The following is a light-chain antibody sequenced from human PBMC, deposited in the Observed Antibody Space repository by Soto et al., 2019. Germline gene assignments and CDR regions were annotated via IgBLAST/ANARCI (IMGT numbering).Light chain of an antibody. CDR3: QQHSNWPWT. CDR1: QSVGSDF. Sequence: EIVLTQSPSTLSFPLGVTATLSCRASQSVGSDFLAWYQQRPGQPPRILIFGASGRATGIPDRFSGSGSGTDFTLTISRLEPEDFAVYYCQQHSNWPWTFGQGTKVDIK. CDR2: GAS. J-gene: IGKJ1*01. V-gene: IGKV3-20*01.